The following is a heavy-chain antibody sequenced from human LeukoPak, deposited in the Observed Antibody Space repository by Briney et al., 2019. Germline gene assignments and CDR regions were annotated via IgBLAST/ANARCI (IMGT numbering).Heavy chain of an antibody. CDR3: ITDKPYRGLRTFDY. CDR1: GFIFSNAW. CDR2: MKSIVDGGTT. J-gene: IGHJ4*02. D-gene: IGHD1-26*01. V-gene: IGHV3-15*01. Sequence: GGSLRLSCAGTGFIFSNAWMGWVRQAPGKGLEWVGRMKSIVDGGTTDHAATVKGRFTISRDDSKTTLYLQMHSLKTEDTAVYYCITDKPYRGLRTFDYWGQGTLVTVSS.